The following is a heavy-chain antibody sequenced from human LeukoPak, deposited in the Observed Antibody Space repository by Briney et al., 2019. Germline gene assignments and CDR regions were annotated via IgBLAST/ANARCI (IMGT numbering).Heavy chain of an antibody. V-gene: IGHV3-48*03. CDR1: GFAFSSYE. J-gene: IGHJ6*02. CDR3: ARDRGYCTDTTCYAGAEYAMDV. D-gene: IGHD2-15*01. Sequence: GGSLRLSCAASGFAFSSYEMNWVRQAPGKGLEWLAYISDRRFAVFYSDSVKGRFTISRDNAKSSVSLQMNNLRVEDTGTYYCARDRGYCTDTTCYAGAEYAMDVWGQGTTV. CDR2: ISDRRFAV.